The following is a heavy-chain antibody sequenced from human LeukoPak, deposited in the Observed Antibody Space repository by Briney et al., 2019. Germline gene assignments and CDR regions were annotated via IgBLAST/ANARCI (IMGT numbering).Heavy chain of an antibody. CDR2: ICGGGDTT. D-gene: IGHD2-15*01. CDR1: GFTFSIYA. CDR3: AKGRGGSCYSGLDS. Sequence: EGSLRLSCAASGFTFSIYAMSWVRLAPGKGLEWVSSICGGGDTTYYADSVKGRFTISRDTSKNTLYLQMDGLRAEDMATYYCAKGRGGSCYSGLDSWGQGTLVTVSS. V-gene: IGHV3-23*01. J-gene: IGHJ4*02.